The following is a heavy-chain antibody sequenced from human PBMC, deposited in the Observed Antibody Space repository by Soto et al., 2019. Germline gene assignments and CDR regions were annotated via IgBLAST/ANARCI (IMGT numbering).Heavy chain of an antibody. CDR2: ISAYNGNT. J-gene: IGHJ6*02. V-gene: IGHV1-18*01. Sequence: QVQLVQSGAEVKKPGASVKVSCKSSGYTFTSYGISWVRQAPGQGLEWMGWISAYNGNTNYAQKLQGRVTMTTDTATSTAYMELRSLRSDDTAVYYCARLYCISTSCYIGMDDWGQGTTVTVPS. CDR1: GYTFTSYG. D-gene: IGHD2-2*02. CDR3: ARLYCISTSCYIGMDD.